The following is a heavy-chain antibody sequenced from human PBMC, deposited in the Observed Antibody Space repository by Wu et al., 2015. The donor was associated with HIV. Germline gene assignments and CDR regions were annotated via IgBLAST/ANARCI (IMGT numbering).Heavy chain of an antibody. Sequence: QVQLVQSGAEVKKPGSSVKASCKASGDTLSTYAVSWVRQAPGQGLEWMGRIIPIFGTTDYAQSFQGRLTITAGESTNTVYMELSSLRPDDTAVYYCARNVVGSIGGGYTYYGMDVWGQGTTVTVSS. D-gene: IGHD2-15*01. J-gene: IGHJ6*02. CDR3: ARNVVGSIGGGYTYYGMDV. CDR1: GDTLSTYA. CDR2: IIPIFGTT. V-gene: IGHV1-69*13.